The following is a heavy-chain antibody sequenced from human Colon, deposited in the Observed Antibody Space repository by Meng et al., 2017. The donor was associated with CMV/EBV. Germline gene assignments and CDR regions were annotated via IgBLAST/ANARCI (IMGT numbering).Heavy chain of an antibody. CDR1: GGSISSGSYH. CDR2: IHNSGST. D-gene: IGHD2-21*02. Sequence: SETLSLTCTVSGGSISSGSYHWGWIRQTPGKGLEWVGSIHNSGSTHYSPSLKSRVTMSVDTSKNQLSLKLTSVTAADTAVYYCARISGGGACCGADYWGQGTLVTRLL. J-gene: IGHJ4*02. V-gene: IGHV4-39*07. CDR3: ARISGGGACCGADY.